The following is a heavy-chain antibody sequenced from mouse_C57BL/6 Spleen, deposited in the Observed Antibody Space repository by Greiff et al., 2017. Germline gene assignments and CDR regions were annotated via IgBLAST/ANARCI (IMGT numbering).Heavy chain of an antibody. D-gene: IGHD3-2*02. Sequence: QVQLQQPGAELVRPGSSVKLSCKASGYTFTSYWMHWVKQRPIQGLEWIGNIDPSDSETHYNQKFKDKATLTVDKSSSTAYMQLSSLTSEDSAVYYCAREAQAEGYFDYWGQGTTLTVSS. V-gene: IGHV1-52*01. CDR1: GYTFTSYW. J-gene: IGHJ2*01. CDR3: AREAQAEGYFDY. CDR2: IDPSDSET.